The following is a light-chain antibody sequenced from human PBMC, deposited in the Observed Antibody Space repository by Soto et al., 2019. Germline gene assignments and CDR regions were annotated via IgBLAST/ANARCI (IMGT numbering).Light chain of an antibody. CDR1: QSTSSY. Sequence: DIQMSQTPSTLSGSVGYRVTITCRASQSTSSYLAWYQQKPRKAPDLLIYQASSLESGVPSRLSGSGSGTEFILTISSLQPDDFATYYCQQYSSHSTFGQGTKVDIK. J-gene: IGKJ1*01. CDR2: QAS. V-gene: IGKV1-5*03. CDR3: QQYSSHST.